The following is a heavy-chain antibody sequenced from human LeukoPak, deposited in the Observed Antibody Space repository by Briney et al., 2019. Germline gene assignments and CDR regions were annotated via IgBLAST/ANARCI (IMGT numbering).Heavy chain of an antibody. D-gene: IGHD2-21*02. J-gene: IGHJ6*02. CDR1: GDSVSSNSVT. CDR2: TYYRSTWYN. V-gene: IGHV6-1*01. Sequence: SQTLSLTCAISGDSVSSNSVTWNRIRQSPSRGLEWLGRTYYRSTWYNDYAVSVRGRITVNPDTSKNQFSLHLNSVTPEDTAVYYCARRLTQYDCFDPWGQGTTVTVSS. CDR3: ARRLTQYDCFDP.